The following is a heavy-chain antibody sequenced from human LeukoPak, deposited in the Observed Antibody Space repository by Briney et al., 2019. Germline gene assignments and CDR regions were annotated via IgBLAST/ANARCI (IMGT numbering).Heavy chain of an antibody. CDR1: GSSLSGYE. CDR2: ISSSGISI. Sequence: GGSLRLFCAASGSSLSGYEMNWVRQAPGKGLEWISYISSSGISIYYSDSVKGRFTISGDNANNSLYVPMKSLIAQDAAVFHCVRDRLGLDYWGRRTLVTVSS. V-gene: IGHV3-48*03. D-gene: IGHD3-9*01. J-gene: IGHJ4*02. CDR3: VRDRLGLDY.